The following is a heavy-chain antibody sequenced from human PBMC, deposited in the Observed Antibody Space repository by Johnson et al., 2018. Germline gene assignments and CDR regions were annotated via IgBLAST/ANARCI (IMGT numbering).Heavy chain of an antibody. D-gene: IGHD6-13*01. Sequence: QVQLQQWGAGLLKPSETLSLTCAVYGGSFSGYYWSWIRQPPGKGLEWIGEINHSGSTNYNPSLKSRVPISVDTSKNQFSRKLSSVTAADTAVYSCARRIAPAGSDAFDIWGQGTMVTVSS. V-gene: IGHV4-34*01. CDR1: GGSFSGYY. J-gene: IGHJ3*02. CDR2: INHSGST. CDR3: ARRIAPAGSDAFDI.